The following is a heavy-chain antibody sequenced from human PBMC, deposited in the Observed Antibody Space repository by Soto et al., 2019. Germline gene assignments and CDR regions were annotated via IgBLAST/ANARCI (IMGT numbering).Heavy chain of an antibody. J-gene: IGHJ4*02. CDR1: GYNFVSNH. V-gene: IGHV1-46*01. Sequence: GASVKVSCKTSGYNFVSNHIHWVRQTPAQGLEWMGIINPIDGSTSYAQKFRGRVTVTRDTPTSSVYMELRGLTPADTAVYFCARDLFGSWTIDYWGPGTLVTVSS. D-gene: IGHD6-13*01. CDR3: ARDLFGSWTIDY. CDR2: INPIDGST.